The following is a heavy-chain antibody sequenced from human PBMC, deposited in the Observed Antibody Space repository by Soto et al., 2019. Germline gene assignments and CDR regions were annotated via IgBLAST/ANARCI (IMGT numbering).Heavy chain of an antibody. Sequence: SETLSLTCTVSGGPFSSSNYFWGWIRQPPGKGLEWIGNLYYSGNTYYNPSLKRRVTISVDTSKNQFSLKLSSVTAADTAVYYCASSYYYGSGVVIDPFDIWGLGTVLSVS. CDR1: GGPFSSSNYF. J-gene: IGHJ3*02. V-gene: IGHV4-39*01. CDR3: ASSYYYGSGVVIDPFDI. CDR2: LYYSGNT. D-gene: IGHD3-10*01.